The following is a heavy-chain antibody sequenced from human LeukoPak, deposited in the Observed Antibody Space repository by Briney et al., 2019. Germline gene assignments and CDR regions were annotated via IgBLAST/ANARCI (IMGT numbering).Heavy chain of an antibody. Sequence: GGSLRLSCAASGFTFSSYGMHWVRQAPGKGLEWVAVISYDGSNKYYADSVKGRFTISRDNSKNTLYLQMNSLRAEDTAVYYCAKSVGYGDYGGIFDYWGQGTLVTVSS. D-gene: IGHD4-17*01. CDR1: GFTFSSYG. V-gene: IGHV3-30*18. J-gene: IGHJ4*02. CDR3: AKSVGYGDYGGIFDY. CDR2: ISYDGSNK.